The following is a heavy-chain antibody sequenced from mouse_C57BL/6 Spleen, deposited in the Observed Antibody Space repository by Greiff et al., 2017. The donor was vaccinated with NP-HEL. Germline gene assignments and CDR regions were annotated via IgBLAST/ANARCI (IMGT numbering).Heavy chain of an antibody. CDR2: IYPGGGYT. Sequence: VKLMESGAELVRPGTSVKMSCKASGYTFTNYWIGWAKQRPGHGLEWIGDIYPGGGYTNYNEKFKGKATLTADKSSSTAYMQFSSLTSEDSAIYYCARGSTVVAKDWYFDVWGTGTTVTVSS. CDR3: ARGSTVVAKDWYFDV. V-gene: IGHV1-63*01. D-gene: IGHD1-1*01. CDR1: GYTFTNYW. J-gene: IGHJ1*03.